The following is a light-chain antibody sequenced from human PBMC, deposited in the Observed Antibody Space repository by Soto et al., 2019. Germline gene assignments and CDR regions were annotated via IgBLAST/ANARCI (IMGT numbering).Light chain of an antibody. CDR2: GAS. CDR1: QSVSSSY. CDR3: HQYDSSPLT. J-gene: IGKJ4*01. Sequence: EIVLTQSPGTLSLSPGERATLSCRASQSVSSSYLAWYQQKPGQALRLLIYGASSRATGIPDRFSGSGSGTDFTLTISGLEPEDFAVYYCHQYDSSPLTFGGGTKVEIK. V-gene: IGKV3-20*01.